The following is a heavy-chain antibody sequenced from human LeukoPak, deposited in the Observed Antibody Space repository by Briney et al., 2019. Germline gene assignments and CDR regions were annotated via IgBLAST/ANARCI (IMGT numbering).Heavy chain of an antibody. V-gene: IGHV1-24*01. CDR3: ASSEGSSSWYLMHPIDY. D-gene: IGHD6-13*01. J-gene: IGHJ4*02. Sequence: ASVKVSCKVSGYTLTELSMHWVRQAPGKGLEWMGGFDPEDGETIYAQKFQGRVTMTEDTSTDTAYMELSSLRSEDTAVYYCASSEGSSSWYLMHPIDYWGQGTLVTVSS. CDR2: FDPEDGET. CDR1: GYTLTELS.